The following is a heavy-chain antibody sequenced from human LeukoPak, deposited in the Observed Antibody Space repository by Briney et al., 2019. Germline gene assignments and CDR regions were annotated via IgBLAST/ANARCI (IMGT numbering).Heavy chain of an antibody. CDR2: ISWSGGTT. J-gene: IGHJ4*02. V-gene: IGHV3-20*04. CDR3: ARDYGGNSGFFDY. D-gene: IGHD4-23*01. Sequence: GGSLRLSCAASGFTFDDHGMSWVRQAPGKGLEWVSGISWSGGTTGYADSVKGRFSISRDNAKNSLYLQMNSLRAEDTASYYCARDYGGNSGFFDYWGQGTLVTVSS. CDR1: GFTFDDHG.